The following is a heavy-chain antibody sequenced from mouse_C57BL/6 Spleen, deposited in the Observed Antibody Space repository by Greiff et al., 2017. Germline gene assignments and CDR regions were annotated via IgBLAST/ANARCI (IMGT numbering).Heavy chain of an antibody. CDR3: ARGDHYYGTYYFDY. J-gene: IGHJ2*01. V-gene: IGHV1-59*01. CDR1: GYTFTSYW. CDR2: IDPSDSYT. D-gene: IGHD1-1*01. Sequence: QVQLQQPGAELVRPGTSVKLSCKASGYTFTSYWMHWVKQRPGQGLEWIGVIDPSDSYTNYNQKFKGKATLTVDTSSSTAYMQLSSLTSEDSAVYYCARGDHYYGTYYFDYWGQGTTLTVSS.